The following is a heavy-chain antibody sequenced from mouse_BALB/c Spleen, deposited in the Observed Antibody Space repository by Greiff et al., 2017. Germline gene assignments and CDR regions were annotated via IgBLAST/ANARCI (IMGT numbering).Heavy chain of an antibody. CDR3: APMIRGY. CDR1: GYTFTSYW. J-gene: IGHJ2*01. V-gene: IGHV1S81*02. CDR2: INPSNGRT. Sequence: QVQLQQPGAELVRPGASVKQSCKASGYTFTSYWMHWVKQRPGQGLEWIGEINPSNGRTNYNEKFKSKATLTVDKSSSTAYMQLSSLTSEDSAVYYCAPMIRGYWGQGTTLTVSS. D-gene: IGHD2-4*01.